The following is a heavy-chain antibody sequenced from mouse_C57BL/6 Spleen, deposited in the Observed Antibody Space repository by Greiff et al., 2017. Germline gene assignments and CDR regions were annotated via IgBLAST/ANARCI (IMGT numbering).Heavy chain of an antibody. Sequence: VQLQQSGGDLVKPGGSLKLSCAASGFTFSSYGMSWVRQTPDKRLEWVATISSGGSYTYYPDSVKGRFTISRDNAKNTLYLQMSSLKSEDTAMYYCARLSSLRLYAMDYWGQGTSVTVSS. D-gene: IGHD3-2*02. J-gene: IGHJ4*01. V-gene: IGHV5-6*01. CDR2: ISSGGSYT. CDR3: ARLSSLRLYAMDY. CDR1: GFTFSSYG.